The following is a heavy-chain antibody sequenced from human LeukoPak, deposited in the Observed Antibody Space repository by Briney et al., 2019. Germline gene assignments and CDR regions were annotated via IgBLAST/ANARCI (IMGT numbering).Heavy chain of an antibody. V-gene: IGHV4-61*02. CDR1: GGSISSGSYY. CDR3: ARVAYSGYDYRGYFDY. Sequence: SETLSLTCTVSGGSISSGSYYWSWIRQPAGKGLEWIGRIYTSGSTNYNPSLKSRVTISVDTSKNQFSLKLSSVTAADTAVFYCARVAYSGYDYRGYFDYWGQGTLVTVSS. CDR2: IYTSGST. D-gene: IGHD5-12*01. J-gene: IGHJ4*02.